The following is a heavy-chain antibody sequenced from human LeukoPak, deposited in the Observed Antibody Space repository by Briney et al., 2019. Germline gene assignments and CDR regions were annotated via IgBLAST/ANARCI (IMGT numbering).Heavy chain of an antibody. CDR2: ISSSSSSYI. Sequence: GGSLRLSCAASGFTFSSYSMNWVRQAPGKGLEWVSSISSSSSSYIYYADSVKGRFTISRDNAKNSLYLQMNSLRAEGTAVYYCARYGDYVYLDYWGQGTLVTVSS. CDR3: ARYGDYVYLDY. V-gene: IGHV3-21*01. J-gene: IGHJ4*02. CDR1: GFTFSSYS. D-gene: IGHD4-17*01.